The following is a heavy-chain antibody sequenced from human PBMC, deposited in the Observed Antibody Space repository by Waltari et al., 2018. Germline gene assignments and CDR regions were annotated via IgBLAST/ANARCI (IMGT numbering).Heavy chain of an antibody. V-gene: IGHV1-24*01. D-gene: IGHD4-17*01. CDR3: ATNGYGDRGLLY. J-gene: IGHJ4*02. Sequence: QVQLVQSGAEVKKPGASVKVSCRVSGYTLTEVSMPWVRQAPGKGLEWMGGFDPEDGETIYAQKFQGRVTMTEDTSKDTAYMELSSLRSEDTAVYYCATNGYGDRGLLYWGQGTLVTVSS. CDR1: GYTLTEVS. CDR2: FDPEDGET.